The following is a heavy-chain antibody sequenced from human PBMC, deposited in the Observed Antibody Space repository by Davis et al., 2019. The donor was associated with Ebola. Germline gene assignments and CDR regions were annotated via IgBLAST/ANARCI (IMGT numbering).Heavy chain of an antibody. Sequence: GESLNTSCAASCFTFSSYTMNRVRQAPGKGLEWVSSISSSSSYIYYADSVKGRFTISRDNAKNSLYLQMNSLRAEDTAVYYCAREADYYESSGYSHYFDYWGQGTLVTVSS. V-gene: IGHV3-21*01. CDR1: CFTFSSYT. D-gene: IGHD3-22*01. CDR2: ISSSSSYI. J-gene: IGHJ4*02. CDR3: AREADYYESSGYSHYFDY.